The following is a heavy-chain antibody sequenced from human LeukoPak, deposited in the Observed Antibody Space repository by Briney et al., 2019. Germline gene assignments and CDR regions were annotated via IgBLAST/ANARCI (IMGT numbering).Heavy chain of an antibody. D-gene: IGHD3-10*01. Sequence: PGGSLRLSCGASGFTFSSYWIHWVRQAPGKGLVWISRINSDGSTTGYADSVKGRFTISRDNAKNTLYLQMNSLRAEDTAVYYCARGNYYGQDYWGQGTLVTVSS. CDR1: GFTFSSYW. V-gene: IGHV3-74*01. J-gene: IGHJ4*02. CDR3: ARGNYYGQDY. CDR2: INSDGSTT.